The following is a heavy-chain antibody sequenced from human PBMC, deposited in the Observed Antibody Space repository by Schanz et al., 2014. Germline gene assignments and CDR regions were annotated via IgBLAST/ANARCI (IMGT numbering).Heavy chain of an antibody. CDR3: ACGVHVSSLQKGLQF. V-gene: IGHV3-48*01. J-gene: IGHJ1*01. CDR2: IATSSSTR. D-gene: IGHD3-10*01. Sequence: EVRLVESGGGLVQPGGSLRLSCEASGFDFNSYSMNWVRQVPGKGLEWLSYIATSSSTRHYADSVKGRVTISRDNAKNSVSLQMRRLRVEDTAVYYCACGVHVSSLQKGLQFWGRGTLVIVSS. CDR1: GFDFNSYS.